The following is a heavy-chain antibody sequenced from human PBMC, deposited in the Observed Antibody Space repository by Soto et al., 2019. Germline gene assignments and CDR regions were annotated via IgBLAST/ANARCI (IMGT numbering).Heavy chain of an antibody. CDR3: ARVTTFYDILTSSYALNYFDY. CDR2: IYAGGNT. V-gene: IGHV3-53*01. D-gene: IGHD3-9*01. Sequence: PGGSLRLSCAASGFSVTSNYMTWVRQAPGKGLECVSVIYAGGNTYYPDSVKGRFTIPSDNSKNTLFLQMNNLRAEDTAVYYCARVTTFYDILTSSYALNYFDYWGQGTRVTVS. CDR1: GFSVTSNY. J-gene: IGHJ4*02.